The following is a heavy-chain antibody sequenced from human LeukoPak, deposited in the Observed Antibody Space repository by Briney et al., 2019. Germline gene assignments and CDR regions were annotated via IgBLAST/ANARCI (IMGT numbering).Heavy chain of an antibody. CDR3: ARGVVVNGYFDY. CDR2: ISSSSSYI. D-gene: IGHD2-15*01. CDR1: GFTFSSYN. V-gene: IGHV3-21*01. Sequence: PGGSLRLSCAASGFTFSSYNMNWGRQAPGKGLEWVSSISSSSSYIYYADSVKGRFTISRDNAKNSLYLQMNSLRAEDAAVYYCARGVVVNGYFDYWGQGTLVTVSS. J-gene: IGHJ4*02.